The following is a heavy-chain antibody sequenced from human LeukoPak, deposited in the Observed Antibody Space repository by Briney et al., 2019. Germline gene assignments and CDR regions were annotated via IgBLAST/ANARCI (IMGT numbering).Heavy chain of an antibody. D-gene: IGHD6-13*01. CDR3: ARDATTAVGWVYMDV. Sequence: GGSLRLSCAASGFTFDDYGMSWVRQAPGKGLEWVSGINWNGGSTGYADSVKGRFTISRDNAKHSLYLQMNSLRAEDTALYYCARDATTAVGWVYMDVWGKGTTVTISS. CDR1: GFTFDDYG. J-gene: IGHJ6*03. CDR2: INWNGGST. V-gene: IGHV3-20*04.